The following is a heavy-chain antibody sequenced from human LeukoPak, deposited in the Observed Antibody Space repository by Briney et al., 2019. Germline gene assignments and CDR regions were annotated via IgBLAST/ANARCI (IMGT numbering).Heavy chain of an antibody. J-gene: IGHJ4*02. CDR3: ASIGYCSSTSCSTGGSYYFDY. CDR2: ISGSGGST. V-gene: IGHV3-23*01. Sequence: GGSLRLSCAASGFTFSTYDMNWVRQAPGKGLEWVSAISGSGGSTYYADSVKGRFTISRDNSKNTLYLQMNSLRAEDTAVYYCASIGYCSSTSCSTGGSYYFDYWGQGTLVTVSS. CDR1: GFTFSTYD. D-gene: IGHD2-2*01.